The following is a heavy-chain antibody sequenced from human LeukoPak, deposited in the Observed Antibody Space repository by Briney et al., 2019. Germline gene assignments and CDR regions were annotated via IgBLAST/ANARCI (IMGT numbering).Heavy chain of an antibody. J-gene: IGHJ4*02. CDR3: ASYGDYVAH. Sequence: SETLSLTCTVSGYSISSGYYWGWIRQPPGKGLEWIGTIYHSGSTYYNPSLKSRVTISVDTSKNQFSLKLSSVTAADTAVYYCASYGDYVAHWGQGTLVIVSS. V-gene: IGHV4-38-2*02. CDR1: GYSISSGYY. D-gene: IGHD4-17*01. CDR2: IYHSGST.